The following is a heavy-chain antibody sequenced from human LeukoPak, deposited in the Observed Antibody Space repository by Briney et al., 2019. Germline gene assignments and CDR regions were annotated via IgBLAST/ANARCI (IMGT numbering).Heavy chain of an antibody. CDR2: INPNSGGT. Sequence: ASVKVSCKASGYTFTGYYMHWVRQAPGQGLEWMGWINPNSGGTNYAQKFQGRVTMTRDTSISTAYMELSRLRSDDTAVYYCARDTLMMTPVTPGGFLFYWGQGTLVTVSS. J-gene: IGHJ4*02. CDR1: GYTFTGYY. D-gene: IGHD4-17*01. CDR3: ARDTLMMTPVTPGGFLFY. V-gene: IGHV1-2*02.